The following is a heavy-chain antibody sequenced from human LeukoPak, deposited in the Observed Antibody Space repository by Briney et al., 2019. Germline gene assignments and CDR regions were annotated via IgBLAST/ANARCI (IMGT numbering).Heavy chain of an antibody. J-gene: IGHJ4*02. CDR3: AITSIAAAARQGF. V-gene: IGHV3-23*01. CDR1: GFTFSTYA. D-gene: IGHD6-13*01. Sequence: PGGSLRLSCAASGFTFSTYAMSWVRQAPGKGLEWVSAISGTGGSTYYTDSVKGRFTISRDNSKNTLYLQMNGLRAEDTALYYCAITSIAAAARQGFWGQGTLVTVSS. CDR2: ISGTGGST.